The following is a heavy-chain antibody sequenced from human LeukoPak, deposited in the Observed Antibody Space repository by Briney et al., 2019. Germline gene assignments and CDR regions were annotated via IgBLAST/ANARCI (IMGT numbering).Heavy chain of an antibody. V-gene: IGHV3-74*01. J-gene: IGHJ4*02. CDR2: INRDGSST. CDR1: GFTFSSYW. Sequence: PGGSLRLSCAASGFTFSSYWVHWVRQAPGKGLGWVSRINRDGSSTTYADSVKGRFTISRDNAKNTLYLQMNSLRADDAAVYYCATETAVSGGIFFDYWGQGTLVTVSS. D-gene: IGHD3-10*01. CDR3: ATETAVSGGIFFDY.